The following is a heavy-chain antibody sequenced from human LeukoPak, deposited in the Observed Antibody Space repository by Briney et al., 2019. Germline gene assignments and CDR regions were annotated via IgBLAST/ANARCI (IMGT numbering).Heavy chain of an antibody. V-gene: IGHV3-48*01. CDR2: ISSSCSTI. J-gene: IGHJ6*03. D-gene: IGHD1-7*01. CDR3: ARDQKTTSALNYYYYYMDV. Sequence: GGSLRLSCAASGFTFSSYSMNWVRQAPGKGLEWVSYISSSCSTIYYADSVKGRFTISRDNAKNSLYLQMNSLRAEDTAVYYCARDQKTTSALNYYYYYMDVWGKGTTVTVSS. CDR1: GFTFSSYS.